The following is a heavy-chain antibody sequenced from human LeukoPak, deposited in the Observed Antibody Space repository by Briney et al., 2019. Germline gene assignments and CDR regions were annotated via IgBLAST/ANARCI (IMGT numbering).Heavy chain of an antibody. CDR1: GGSISSYY. CDR3: AREGDAFDI. J-gene: IGHJ3*02. Sequence: SETLSLTCTVSGGSISSYYWSWIRQPPGKGLEWIGYIYYSGSTNYNPSLKSRVTISVDTSKNQFSLKLSSATAADTAVYYCAREGDAFDIWGQGTMVTVSS. CDR2: IYYSGST. V-gene: IGHV4-59*01.